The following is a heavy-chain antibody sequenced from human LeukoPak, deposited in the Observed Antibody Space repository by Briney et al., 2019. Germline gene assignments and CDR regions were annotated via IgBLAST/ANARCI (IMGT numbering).Heavy chain of an antibody. V-gene: IGHV3-30-3*01. J-gene: IGHJ4*02. CDR1: GFTFSSYA. Sequence: GRSLRLSCAASGFTFSSYAMHWVRQAPGKGLEWVAVISYDGSNKYYADSVKGRFTISRDSSKNTLYLQMNSLRAEDTAVYYCARNYYDSSGYYYSLGYWGQGTLVTVSS. CDR2: ISYDGSNK. CDR3: ARNYYDSSGYYYSLGY. D-gene: IGHD3-22*01.